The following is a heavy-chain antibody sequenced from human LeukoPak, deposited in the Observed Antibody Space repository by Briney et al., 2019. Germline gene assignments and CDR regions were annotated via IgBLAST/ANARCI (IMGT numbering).Heavy chain of an antibody. J-gene: IGHJ4*02. Sequence: GGSLRLSCAASGFTFSNYWMSWVRQAPGKGLEWVANIRQDGSEKYYVDSMRGRFTISRDNAKNSLYLQMSSLRAEDTAVYYCATNRFGQYYYGSGSPDYWGQGTLVTVSS. CDR1: GFTFSNYW. D-gene: IGHD3-10*01. V-gene: IGHV3-7*03. CDR2: IRQDGSEK. CDR3: ATNRFGQYYYGSGSPDY.